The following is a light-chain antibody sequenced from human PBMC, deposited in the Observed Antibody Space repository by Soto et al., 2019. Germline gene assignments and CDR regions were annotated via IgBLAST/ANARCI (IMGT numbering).Light chain of an antibody. J-gene: IGKJ4*01. CDR2: GAS. V-gene: IGKV3-20*01. CDR1: QRVSGNF. Sequence: EIVLTQSPGTLSLSPGERATLSCRASQRVSGNFLAWYQEKPGQPPRLLTYGASSRATGIPDRFSGSGSGTDFTLTISRLEPEDFAVYYCQQYSSSPLTFGGGTKVDIK. CDR3: QQYSSSPLT.